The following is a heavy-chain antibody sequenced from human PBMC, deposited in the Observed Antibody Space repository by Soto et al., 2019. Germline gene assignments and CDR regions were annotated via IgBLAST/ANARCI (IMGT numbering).Heavy chain of an antibody. D-gene: IGHD1-26*01. CDR3: ARAGNSGSQSFDY. J-gene: IGHJ4*02. CDR2: IYSRGST. Sequence: QVQLQESGPGLVKPSQTLSLTCTVSGGSISSGDYYWSWIRQPPGKGLEWIGYIYSRGSTYYNPSLKSRVTISVDTSKNQFSLKLSSVTAADTAVYYCARAGNSGSQSFDYWGQGTLVTVSS. V-gene: IGHV4-30-4*01. CDR1: GGSISSGDYY.